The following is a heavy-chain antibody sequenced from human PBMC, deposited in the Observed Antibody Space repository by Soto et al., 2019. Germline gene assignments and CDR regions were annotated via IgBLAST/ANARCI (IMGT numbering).Heavy chain of an antibody. D-gene: IGHD1-20*01. J-gene: IGHJ6*02. Sequence: GGSLRLSCAASGFTFSSYSMNWVRQAPGKGLEWVSYISSTSSTIYYADSVKGRFTISRDNAKNSLYLQMNSLRDEDTAVFYCERKITGPFYGMDVWGQGTTVTV. CDR2: ISSTSSTI. V-gene: IGHV3-48*02. CDR1: GFTFSSYS. CDR3: ERKITGPFYGMDV.